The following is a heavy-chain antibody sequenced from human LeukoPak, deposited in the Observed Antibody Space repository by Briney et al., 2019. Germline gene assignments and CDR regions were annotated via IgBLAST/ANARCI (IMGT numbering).Heavy chain of an antibody. J-gene: IGHJ4*02. CDR2: INHSGST. D-gene: IGHD3-22*01. CDR3: ARGYYYYDSSGGFDY. CDR1: GGSFSGYY. V-gene: IGHV4-34*01. Sequence: PSETLSLTCAVYGGSFSGYYWSWIRQPPGKGLEWIGEINHSGSTNYNPSLKSRVTISVDTSKNQFSLKLSSVTAADTAVYYCARGYYYYDSSGGFDYWGQGTLVTVSS.